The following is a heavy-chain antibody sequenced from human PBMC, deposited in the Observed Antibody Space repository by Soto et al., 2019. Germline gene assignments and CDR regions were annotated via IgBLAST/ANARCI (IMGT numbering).Heavy chain of an antibody. D-gene: IGHD2-21*02. V-gene: IGHV1-69*13. CDR2: IIPIFGTA. Sequence: SVKVSCKASGGTFSSYAISWVRQAPGQGLEWMGGIIPIFGTANYAQKFQGRVTITADESTSTAYMELISLRSEDTAVYYCARDISGGNSGPFDPWGQGTLVTVSS. CDR1: GGTFSSYA. J-gene: IGHJ5*02. CDR3: ARDISGGNSGPFDP.